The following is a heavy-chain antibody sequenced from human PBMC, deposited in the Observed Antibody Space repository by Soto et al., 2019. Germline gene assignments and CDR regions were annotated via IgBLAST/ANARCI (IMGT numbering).Heavy chain of an antibody. J-gene: IGHJ3*02. CDR3: ARSDYYDFWSGYYFNAFDI. D-gene: IGHD3-3*01. CDR1: GGSISSYY. V-gene: IGHV4-59*01. CDR2: IYYSGST. Sequence: ETLSLTCTVSGGSISSYYWSWIRQPPGKGLEWIGYIYYSGSTNYNPSLKSRVTISVDTSKNQFSLKLSSVTAADTAVYYCARSDYYDFWSGYYFNAFDIWGQGTMVTVSS.